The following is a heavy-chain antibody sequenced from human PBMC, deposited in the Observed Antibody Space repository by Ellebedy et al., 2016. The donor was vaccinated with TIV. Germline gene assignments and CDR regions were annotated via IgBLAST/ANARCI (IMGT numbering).Heavy chain of an antibody. CDR3: SRYGSGYYFHVMDV. J-gene: IGHJ6*02. CDR1: GFTFGDYA. D-gene: IGHD3-10*01. Sequence: GESLKISCTASGFTFGDYAMTWVRQAPGKGLEWVGFIGSKAYDVTTEYAASVKGRFTISRDDSKSIAYLEMSSLKTEDTAVYYCSRYGSGYYFHVMDVWGQGTTVTVSS. V-gene: IGHV3-49*04. CDR2: IGSKAYDVTT.